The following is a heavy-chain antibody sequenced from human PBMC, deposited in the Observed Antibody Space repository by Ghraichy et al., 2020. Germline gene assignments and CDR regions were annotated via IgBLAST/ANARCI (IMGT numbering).Heavy chain of an antibody. D-gene: IGHD4-17*01. CDR2: IYYSGST. Sequence: PETLSLTCTVSGGSISSYYWSWIRQPPGKGLEWIGYIYYSGSTNYNPSLKSRVTISVDTSKNQFSLKLSSVTAADTAIHYCARVPPTVTTADYYYGMDVWGQGTTVTVSS. V-gene: IGHV4-59*01. CDR1: GGSISSYY. J-gene: IGHJ6*02. CDR3: ARVPPTVTTADYYYGMDV.